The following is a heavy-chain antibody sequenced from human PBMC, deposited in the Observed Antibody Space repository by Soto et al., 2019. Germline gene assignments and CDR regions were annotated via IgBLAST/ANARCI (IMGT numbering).Heavy chain of an antibody. CDR3: ARAGVFGVVYGVNWFDP. V-gene: IGHV4-31*03. J-gene: IGHJ5*02. D-gene: IGHD3-3*01. Sequence: QVQLQESGPGLVKPSQTLSLTCTVSGGSISSGGYYWSWIRQHPGKGLEWIGYIYYSGSTYYNPSIKSRVTISVDTSKNQFSLKLSSVTAADTAVYYCARAGVFGVVYGVNWFDPWGQGTLVTVSS. CDR1: GGSISSGGYY. CDR2: IYYSGST.